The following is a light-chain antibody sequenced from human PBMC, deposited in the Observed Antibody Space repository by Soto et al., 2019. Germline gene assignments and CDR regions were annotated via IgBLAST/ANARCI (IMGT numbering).Light chain of an antibody. V-gene: IGLV2-8*01. CDR1: ASDIGGYNF. Sequence: QSVLTQPPSASGSPGQSVAISCTGTASDIGGYNFVSWYQQHPGKAPKLMIYEVNKRPSGVPDRFSGSKSGNTASLTVSGLQAEDEAEYYCSSHGGTSPYVFGTGTKVTVL. CDR2: EVN. J-gene: IGLJ1*01. CDR3: SSHGGTSPYV.